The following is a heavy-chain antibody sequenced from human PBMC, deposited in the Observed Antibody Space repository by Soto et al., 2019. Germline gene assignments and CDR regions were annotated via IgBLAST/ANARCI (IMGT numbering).Heavy chain of an antibody. Sequence: EVQLVESGGGLVQPGGSLRLSCAASGFTFGSYRMNCVRQARGKGLERVSYISSSSNTIYYADSVKSPFTTSRDNAKNSLYPQMNTLREDDTAGDDGARGVDVCGQGTTVTVSS. V-gene: IGHV3-48*02. CDR3: ARGVDV. CDR2: ISSSSNTI. J-gene: IGHJ6*02. CDR1: GFTFGSYR.